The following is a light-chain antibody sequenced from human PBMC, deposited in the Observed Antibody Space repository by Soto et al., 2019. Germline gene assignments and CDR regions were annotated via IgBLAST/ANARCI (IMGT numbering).Light chain of an antibody. Sequence: EIVLRQSPGTLSLSPGEGATLSCRASQSVSNNYLACYQQKPGQAPRLLIYGASTGATGTPARFSGSGGATDFTLTISSLQSEDSAVYYCQQRSYLFTFGGGTKVDI. CDR3: QQRSYLFT. CDR1: QSVSNNY. J-gene: IGKJ4*01. V-gene: IGKV3D-20*02. CDR2: GAS.